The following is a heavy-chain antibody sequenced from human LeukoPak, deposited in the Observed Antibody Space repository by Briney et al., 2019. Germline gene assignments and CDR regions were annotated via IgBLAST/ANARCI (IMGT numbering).Heavy chain of an antibody. CDR3: ARSFLGDWYFDL. J-gene: IGHJ2*01. Sequence: SETLSLTCTVSGGSINTYFRSWIRQPPGMGLEWIGCIYYSGSTNYNPSLKSRVTISVDTSKDQFSLRLTSVTAADTAVYYCARSFLGDWYFDLWGRGTLVTVSS. CDR2: IYYSGST. D-gene: IGHD1-26*01. CDR1: GGSINTYF. V-gene: IGHV4-59*01.